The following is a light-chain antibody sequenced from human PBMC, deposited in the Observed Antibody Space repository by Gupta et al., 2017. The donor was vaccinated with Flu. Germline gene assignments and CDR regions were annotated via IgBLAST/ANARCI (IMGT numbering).Light chain of an antibody. CDR1: QSVSDTY. CDR3: QQVGRSPYS. Sequence: EIVFTQSPGTLSLSPGERATLSCRASQSVSDTYLAWYQQKPAQAPRLLIYGTSSRATGIPDRFSGSGSGTDFTLTISRLEPEDFAVYYCQQVGRSPYSFGQGTKLEIK. V-gene: IGKV3-20*01. J-gene: IGKJ2*03. CDR2: GTS.